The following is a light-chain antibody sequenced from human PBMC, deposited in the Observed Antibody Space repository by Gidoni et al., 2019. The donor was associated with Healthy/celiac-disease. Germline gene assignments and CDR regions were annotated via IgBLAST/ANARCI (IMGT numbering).Light chain of an antibody. V-gene: IGKV2-28*01. CDR2: WGS. Sequence: DIVMTQSALSLPVTPGEPASISCRSSQSLLHSNGYNYLDWYLQRPGQSPQLLIYWGSNRASGVPDRFSGSGSGTDFTLKISRVEAEDVGVYYCMQALQTPRTFGQGTKLEIK. J-gene: IGKJ2*01. CDR1: QSLLHSNGYNY. CDR3: MQALQTPRT.